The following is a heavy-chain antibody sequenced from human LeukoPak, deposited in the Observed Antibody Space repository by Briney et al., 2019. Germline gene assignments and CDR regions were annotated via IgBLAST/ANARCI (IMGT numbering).Heavy chain of an antibody. Sequence: GGSLRLSCAASGFTFSSYEMNWVRQAPGKGLEWVSYISSSGSTIYYADSVKGRFTISRDNAKNSLYLQMNSLRAEDTAVYYRARGVKGYCSSTSCPGAFDIWGQGTMVTVSS. V-gene: IGHV3-48*03. J-gene: IGHJ3*02. CDR1: GFTFSSYE. CDR2: ISSSGSTI. CDR3: ARGVKGYCSSTSCPGAFDI. D-gene: IGHD2-2*01.